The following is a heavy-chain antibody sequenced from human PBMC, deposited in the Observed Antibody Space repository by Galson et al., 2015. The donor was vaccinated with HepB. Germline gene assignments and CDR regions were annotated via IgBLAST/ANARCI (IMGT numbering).Heavy chain of an antibody. D-gene: IGHD6-19*01. CDR3: ARAPSRGWHTFDY. J-gene: IGHJ4*02. CDR2: ISNDGGNK. V-gene: IGHV3-30-3*01. Sequence: SLRLSCAASGFTFSSYAMHWVRQAPGKGLEWVALISNDGGNKYHADSVKGRFTISRDNSQNTLYVRMNSLRVEDTAIYYCARAPSRGWHTFDYWGQGTLVTVSS. CDR1: GFTFSSYA.